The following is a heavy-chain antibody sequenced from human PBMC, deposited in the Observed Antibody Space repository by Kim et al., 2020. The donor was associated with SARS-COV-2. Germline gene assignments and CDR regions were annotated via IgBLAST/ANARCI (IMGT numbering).Heavy chain of an antibody. J-gene: IGHJ6*02. CDR2: IWYDGSNK. D-gene: IGHD3-3*01. Sequence: GGSLRLSCAASGFTFSSYGMHWFRQAPGKGLEWVAVIWYDGSNKYYADSVKGRFTISRDNSKNTLYLQMNTLRAEDTAVYYCARDHADYDFWSGYSPYYGMDVWGHGTTVTVSS. V-gene: IGHV3-33*01. CDR3: ARDHADYDFWSGYSPYYGMDV. CDR1: GFTFSSYG.